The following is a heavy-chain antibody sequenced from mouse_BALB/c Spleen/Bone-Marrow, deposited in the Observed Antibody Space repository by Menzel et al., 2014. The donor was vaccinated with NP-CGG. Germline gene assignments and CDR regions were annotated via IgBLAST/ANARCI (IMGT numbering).Heavy chain of an antibody. D-gene: IGHD2-1*01. V-gene: IGHV14-3*02. Sequence: EVQLQESGAELVKPGASVKLSCTASGFNIKDSYMHWVKQRPEQGLEWIGRIDPANGNTKYDPKFQGKATITADTSSNTAYLQLSSLTSEDTAVYYCARYGNYCYAMDYWGQGTSVTVSS. CDR2: IDPANGNT. CDR3: ARYGNYCYAMDY. CDR1: GFNIKDSY. J-gene: IGHJ4*01.